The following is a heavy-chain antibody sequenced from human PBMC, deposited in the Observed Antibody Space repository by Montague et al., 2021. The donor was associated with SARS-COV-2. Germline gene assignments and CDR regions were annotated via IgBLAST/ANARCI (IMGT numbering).Heavy chain of an antibody. CDR3: ASDRLKVVMITFEGNDY. CDR1: GFTFSDYA. Sequence: SLRLSCAASGFTFSDYAIYWVRQAPGKGLEWVALISYDGSNKYYADSVKGRFAISRDNSKNTLYLQMNSLRAEDTAVYFCASDRLKVVMITFEGNDYWGQGTLVTVSS. D-gene: IGHD3-16*01. V-gene: IGHV3-30*09. J-gene: IGHJ4*02. CDR2: ISYDGSNK.